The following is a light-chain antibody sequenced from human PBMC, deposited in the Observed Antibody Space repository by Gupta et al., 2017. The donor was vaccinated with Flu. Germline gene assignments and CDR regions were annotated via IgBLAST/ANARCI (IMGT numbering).Light chain of an antibody. Sequence: THAPATLSVSPGERATLSCRASQSVSSNLAWYQQKPGQAPRLLIYGASTRATGIPARFSGSGSGTEFTLTISSLQSEDFAVYYCQQDNNWPETFGQGTKLEIK. CDR3: QQDNNWPET. CDR1: QSVSSN. V-gene: IGKV3D-15*01. CDR2: GAS. J-gene: IGKJ2*01.